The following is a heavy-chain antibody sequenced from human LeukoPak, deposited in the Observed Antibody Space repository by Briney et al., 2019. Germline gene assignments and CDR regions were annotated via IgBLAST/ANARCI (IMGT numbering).Heavy chain of an antibody. V-gene: IGHV1-46*01. Sequence: ASVKVSCKASGYTFLFSDINWVRQAPGQGLEWMGIINPSGGSTSYAQKFQGRVTMTRDTSTSTVYMELSSLRSEDTAVYYCARGSYGFLRYGMDVWGQGTTVTVSS. CDR3: ARGSYGFLRYGMDV. CDR2: INPSGGST. D-gene: IGHD5-18*01. J-gene: IGHJ6*02. CDR1: GYTFLFSD.